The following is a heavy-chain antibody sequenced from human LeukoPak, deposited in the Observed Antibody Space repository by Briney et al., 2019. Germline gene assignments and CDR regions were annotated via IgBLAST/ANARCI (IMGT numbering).Heavy chain of an antibody. D-gene: IGHD6-13*01. J-gene: IGHJ4*02. CDR3: SKDAHSSSSTG. CDR2: ISAGGYNT. Sequence: GGSLRLSCAASGFTFSSYAMTWVRQAPGKGLEWVSSISAGGYNTYYADSVRGRFTISRDKSKNTLYLQMNSLRAEDTAVYYCSKDAHSSSSTGWGQGTLVTVSS. V-gene: IGHV3-23*01. CDR1: GFTFSSYA.